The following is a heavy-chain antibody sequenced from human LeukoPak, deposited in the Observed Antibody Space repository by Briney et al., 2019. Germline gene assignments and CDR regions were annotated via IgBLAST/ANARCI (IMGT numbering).Heavy chain of an antibody. D-gene: IGHD2-21*02. CDR1: GGSFNGYY. Sequence: PSDTLSLTCGVSGGSFNGYYWSWIRQLPGKGLEWIGEISHSGNTNYNPSLKSRVTMSVDMSTKQLSLRLNSVTAADTAVYYCARCLIVTVAARGYRCYMDVWGNGTTVAVSS. CDR3: ARCLIVTVAARGYRCYMDV. J-gene: IGHJ6*03. CDR2: ISHSGNT. V-gene: IGHV4-34*01.